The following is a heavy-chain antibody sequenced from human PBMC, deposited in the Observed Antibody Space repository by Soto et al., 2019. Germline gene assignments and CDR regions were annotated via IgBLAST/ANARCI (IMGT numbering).Heavy chain of an antibody. D-gene: IGHD3-22*01. CDR1: GYTFTSYD. J-gene: IGHJ4*02. CDR2: MNPNTGNP. CDR3: VTTAFASSG. Sequence: QVQLVQSGAEVKKPGASVKVSCKTSGYTFTSYDINWVRQATGQGLEWMGWMNPNTGNPGYAQNLQGRVTLTRDTSISTAYMELSSLRSQDTAVYYCVTTAFASSGWGQGTLVTVSS. V-gene: IGHV1-8*01.